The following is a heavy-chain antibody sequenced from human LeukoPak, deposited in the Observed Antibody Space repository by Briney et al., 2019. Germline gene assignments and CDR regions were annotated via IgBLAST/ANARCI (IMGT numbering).Heavy chain of an antibody. V-gene: IGHV3-30*02. D-gene: IGHD5-18*01. CDR3: AKDLFGRIQLRAFFDY. CDR1: GFTFSSYG. CDR2: IRYDGSNK. J-gene: IGHJ4*02. Sequence: GGSLRLSCAASGFTFSSYGMHWVRQAPGKGLEWVAFIRYDGSNKYYADSVKGRFTISRDNSKNTLYLQMNGLRAEDTAVYYCAKDLFGRIQLRAFFDYWGQGTLVTVSS.